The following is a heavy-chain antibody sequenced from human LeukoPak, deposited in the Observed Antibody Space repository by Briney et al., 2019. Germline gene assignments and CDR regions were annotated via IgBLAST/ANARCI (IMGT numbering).Heavy chain of an antibody. J-gene: IGHJ4*02. CDR2: INSDGSST. D-gene: IGHD4-17*01. CDR1: GFTFSTYW. V-gene: IGHV3-74*01. CDR3: ARDYGEGGYYFDY. Sequence: GGSLRLSCAASGFTFSTYWMHWVRQAPGKGLVWVSRINSDGSSTNYADSVKGRFTISGDNAKNTLYLQMNSLRAEDTAVYYCARDYGEGGYYFDYWGQGTLVTVSS.